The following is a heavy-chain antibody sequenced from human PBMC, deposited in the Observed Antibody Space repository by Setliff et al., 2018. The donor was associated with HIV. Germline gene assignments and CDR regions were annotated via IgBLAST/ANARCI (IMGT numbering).Heavy chain of an antibody. CDR2: IYTSGST. CDR1: GGSISSGSYY. D-gene: IGHD1-26*01. Sequence: PSETLSLTCTVSGGSISSGSYYWSWIRQPAGKGLEWIGHIYTSGSTNHNTSLKSRVTISIDTSKNQFSLKLSSVTAANTAVYYCARRKSGSYFDAFDIWGQGTKVTVSS. V-gene: IGHV4-61*09. CDR3: ARRKSGSYFDAFDI. J-gene: IGHJ3*02.